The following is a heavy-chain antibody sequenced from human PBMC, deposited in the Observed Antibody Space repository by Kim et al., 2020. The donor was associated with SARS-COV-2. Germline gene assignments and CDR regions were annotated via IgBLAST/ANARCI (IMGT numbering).Heavy chain of an antibody. V-gene: IGHV4-34*01. Sequence: SETLSLTCAVYGGSFSGYYWSWIRQPPGKGLEWMGEINHGGSPNYNPSLKSRVSISVDTSKNQFSLKLSSVTAADTALYYCAQGIGKTPPVGSWGQGTLVTVSS. CDR2: INHGGSP. CDR1: GGSFSGYY. D-gene: IGHD1-1*01. J-gene: IGHJ5*02. CDR3: AQGIGKTPPVGS.